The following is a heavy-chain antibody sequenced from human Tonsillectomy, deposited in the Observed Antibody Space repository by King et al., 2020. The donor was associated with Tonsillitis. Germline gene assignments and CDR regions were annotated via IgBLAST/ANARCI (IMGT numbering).Heavy chain of an antibody. J-gene: IGHJ4*02. V-gene: IGHV3-23*04. Sequence: VQLVESGGGLVQPGGSLRLSCAASGFTFSSYAMSWVRQAPGKGLEWVSAISGSGGSTYYAASVKGRFTISRDNSKNRLYLQMNSLRAEDTAVYYCAKGGCSSTSCYYDCDYWGQGTLVTVSS. CDR3: AKGGCSSTSCYYDCDY. CDR1: GFTFSSYA. D-gene: IGHD2-2*01. CDR2: ISGSGGST.